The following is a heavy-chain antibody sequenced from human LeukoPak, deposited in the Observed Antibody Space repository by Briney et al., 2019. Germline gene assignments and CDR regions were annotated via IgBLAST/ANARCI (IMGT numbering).Heavy chain of an antibody. Sequence: PGGSLRLSCAASGFTVSSTYMNWVRQAPGKGLEWVSVIYIGGYIYYADSVKGRFTISRDNSKNTLYLQMDSLRAEDTAIYYCATCSRSSVDHFESWGQGTLVTVSS. CDR2: IYIGGYI. D-gene: IGHD2-8*01. J-gene: IGHJ4*02. V-gene: IGHV3-53*01. CDR1: GFTVSSTY. CDR3: ATCSRSSVDHFES.